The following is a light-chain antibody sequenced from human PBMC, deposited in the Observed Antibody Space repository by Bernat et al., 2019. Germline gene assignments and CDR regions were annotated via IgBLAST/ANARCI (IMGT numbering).Light chain of an antibody. CDR2: DVT. CDR3: CSYAGGYTWV. V-gene: IGLV2-11*01. Sequence: QSALTQPRSVSGSPGQSVTISCTGTSSDVGSYNYVSCYRQHPGKAPKPMISDVTERPSGVPDRFSVSKSGNPASLTISGLQAEDEADYYCCSYAGGYTWVFGGGTKLTVL. CDR1: SSDVGSYNY. J-gene: IGLJ3*02.